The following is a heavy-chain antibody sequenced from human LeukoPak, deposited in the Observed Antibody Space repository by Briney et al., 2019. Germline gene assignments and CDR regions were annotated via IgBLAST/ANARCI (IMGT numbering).Heavy chain of an antibody. J-gene: IGHJ6*02. CDR3: ARATYCSSTSCDYSYYYYGMDV. CDR1: GGTFSSYA. V-gene: IGHV1-69*13. Sequence: SVKVSCKASGGTFSSYAISWVRQAPGQGLEWMGGIIPIFGTANYAQKFQGRVTITADESTSTAYMELSSLRSEDTAVYYCARATYCSSTSCDYSYYYYGMDVWGQGTTVTVSS. CDR2: IIPIFGTA. D-gene: IGHD2-2*01.